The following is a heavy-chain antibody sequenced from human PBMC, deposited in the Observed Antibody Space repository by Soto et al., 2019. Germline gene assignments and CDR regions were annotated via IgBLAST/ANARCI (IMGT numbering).Heavy chain of an antibody. J-gene: IGHJ6*03. D-gene: IGHD7-27*01. Sequence: GGSLRLSCAASGFTVSSNYMSWVRQAPGKGLEWVSVIYSSGITDYADSVKGRFTISRDNAKNTLYLQMNSLRAEDTAVYYCARDLSWGSNWYYYMDVWGKGTTVTVSS. CDR2: IYSSGIT. CDR3: ARDLSWGSNWYYYMDV. V-gene: IGHV3-66*01. CDR1: GFTVSSNY.